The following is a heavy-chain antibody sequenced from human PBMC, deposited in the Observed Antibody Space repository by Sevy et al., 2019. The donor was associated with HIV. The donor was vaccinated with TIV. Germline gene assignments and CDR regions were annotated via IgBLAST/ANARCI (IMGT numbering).Heavy chain of an antibody. Sequence: GGSLRLSCAASGFSFSTYWMTWVRQAPGKGLEWVATMNQDGTERDYVDSVKGRFTISRRNTKTSLFLQMNSLSAEDTGVYYCVREGLGGFSYSLDCWGQGTLVTVSS. CDR3: VREGLGGFSYSLDC. J-gene: IGHJ4*02. CDR1: GFSFSTYW. CDR2: MNQDGTER. D-gene: IGHD3-16*01. V-gene: IGHV3-7*01.